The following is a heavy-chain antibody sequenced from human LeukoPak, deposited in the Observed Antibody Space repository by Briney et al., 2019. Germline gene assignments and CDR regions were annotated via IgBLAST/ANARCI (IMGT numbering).Heavy chain of an antibody. CDR1: GFTFHDYA. CDR3: AKNARYSSSWYYFDY. Sequence: GGSLRLSCAASGFTFHDYAMHWVRHAPGKGLEWVSGISWNSGSIVYADSVKGRFTISRDNAKNSLYLHMNSLRAEDTALYYCAKNARYSSSWYYFDYWGQGTLVTVSS. CDR2: ISWNSGSI. V-gene: IGHV3-9*01. D-gene: IGHD6-13*01. J-gene: IGHJ4*02.